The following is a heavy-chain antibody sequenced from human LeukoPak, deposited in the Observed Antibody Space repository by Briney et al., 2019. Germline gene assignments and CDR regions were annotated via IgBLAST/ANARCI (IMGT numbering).Heavy chain of an antibody. CDR1: GYTFTSYY. D-gene: IGHD6-13*01. V-gene: IGHV1-46*01. CDR2: INPSGGST. CDR3: ARDPREQQQLVPWDY. Sequence: GASVKVSSKASGYTFTSYYMHWVRQAPGQGLEWMGIINPSGGSTSYAQKFQGRVTMTRDTSTSTVYMELSSLRSEDTAVYYCARDPREQQQLVPWDYWGQGTLVTVSS. J-gene: IGHJ4*02.